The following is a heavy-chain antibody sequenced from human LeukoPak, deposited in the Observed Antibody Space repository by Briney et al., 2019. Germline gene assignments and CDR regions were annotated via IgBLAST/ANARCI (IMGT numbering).Heavy chain of an antibody. J-gene: IGHJ4*02. CDR2: ISGSGGST. Sequence: PGGSLRLSCAASGFTFSSYDMNWVRQAPGKGLEWVSAISGSGGSTYYADSVKGRFTISRDNSKNTLYLQMNSLRAEDTAVYYCAKYSGSGSYAYYFDYWGQGTLVTVSS. CDR3: AKYSGSGSYAYYFDY. D-gene: IGHD3-10*01. V-gene: IGHV3-23*01. CDR1: GFTFSSYD.